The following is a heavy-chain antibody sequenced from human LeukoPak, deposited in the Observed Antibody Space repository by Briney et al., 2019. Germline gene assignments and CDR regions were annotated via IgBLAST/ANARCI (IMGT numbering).Heavy chain of an antibody. CDR3: ARSRDGYNLDY. Sequence: GSLRLSCAASGFTFSDYYMSWIRQAPGKGLEWVSYISGSSGYTNYAGSVRGRFTISSDNAKNSLYLQVNSLRAEDTAVYYCARSRDGYNLDYWGQGTLVTVSS. CDR2: ISGSSGYT. V-gene: IGHV3-11*06. J-gene: IGHJ4*02. CDR1: GFTFSDYY. D-gene: IGHD5-24*01.